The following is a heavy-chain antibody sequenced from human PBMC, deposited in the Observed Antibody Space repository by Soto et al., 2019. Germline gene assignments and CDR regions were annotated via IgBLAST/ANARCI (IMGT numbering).Heavy chain of an antibody. CDR1: GFTFSSYA. CDR2: INSNGGST. J-gene: IGHJ4*02. Sequence: EVQLVESGGGLVQPGGSLRLSCAASGFTFSSYAMYWCRQAPGKGLEYVSAINSNGGSTYYANSVKGRFTISRDNSKNTLYLQMGSLRAEDMAVYYCARTSQYYFDYWCQGTLVTVSS. V-gene: IGHV3-64*01. CDR3: ARTSQYYFDY.